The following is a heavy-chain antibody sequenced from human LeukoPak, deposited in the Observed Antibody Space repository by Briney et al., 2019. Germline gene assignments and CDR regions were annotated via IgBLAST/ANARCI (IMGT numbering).Heavy chain of an antibody. J-gene: IGHJ4*02. V-gene: IGHV3-43*01. CDR2: ISRDGAST. CDR1: GLTFDDYA. D-gene: IGHD2-2*01. Sequence: GGSLRLSCAASGLTFDDYAFHWVRQAPGKGPEWVSLISRDGASTYYADSVKGRFTISRDNRKNSLYLQMSSLRTEDTALYYCTKDRYWTATSCPLDYWGQGTLVTVSS. CDR3: TKDRYWTATSCPLDY.